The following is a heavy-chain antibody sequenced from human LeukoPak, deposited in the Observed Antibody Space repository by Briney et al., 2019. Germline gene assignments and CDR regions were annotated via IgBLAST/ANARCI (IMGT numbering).Heavy chain of an antibody. V-gene: IGHV3-23*01. CDR3: AKEHEMATIWGAFDI. D-gene: IGHD5-24*01. J-gene: IGHJ3*02. CDR2: ISGSGGST. Sequence: PGGSLRLSCAASGFTFSRYSMNWVRQAPGKGLEWVSAISGSGGSTYYADSVKGRFTISRDNSKNTLYLQMNSLRAEDTAVYYCAKEHEMATIWGAFDIWGQGTMVTVSS. CDR1: GFTFSRYS.